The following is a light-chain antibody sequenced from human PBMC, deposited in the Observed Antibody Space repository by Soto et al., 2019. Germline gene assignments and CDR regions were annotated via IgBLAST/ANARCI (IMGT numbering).Light chain of an antibody. CDR1: QNIRNY. CDR3: LQDYNYPFT. CDR2: AAS. J-gene: IGKJ5*01. V-gene: IGKV1-6*01. Sequence: IQMTQSPSSLSASVRDSVTITCRASQNIRNYLNWYQQKPGRAPKILIYAASSLESGVPSRFSGSGSGTDFTLTISSLQPEDFATYYCLQDYNYPFTFGQGTRLEIK.